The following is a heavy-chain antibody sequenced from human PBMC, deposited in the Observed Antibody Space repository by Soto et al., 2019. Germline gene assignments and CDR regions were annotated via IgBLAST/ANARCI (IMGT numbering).Heavy chain of an antibody. J-gene: IGHJ1*01. Sequence: ASVKVSCKASGYTFSSYALHWVRQAPGRRLEWMGWINGGNGQTKYSQKFQGRVTFTRDTSASTAYLDRSSLRSEDTAVYCCSRDPYYYDSSGYFSADFHHGGQGTQFTVS. D-gene: IGHD3-22*01. CDR1: GYTFSSYA. V-gene: IGHV1-3*01. CDR3: SRDPYYYDSSGYFSADFHH. CDR2: INGGNGQT.